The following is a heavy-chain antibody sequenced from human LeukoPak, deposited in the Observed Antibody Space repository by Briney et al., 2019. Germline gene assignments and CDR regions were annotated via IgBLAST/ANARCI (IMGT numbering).Heavy chain of an antibody. J-gene: IGHJ4*02. Sequence: ASVKVSCKASGYTFTSYGLSWVRQAPGQGLEWMGWISIFTGNKYYAQNVQDRVTMTTDTSTSTAYMELRSLRAEDTALYYCAKETKNYYGSGSYYYFDYWGQGTLVTVSS. D-gene: IGHD3-10*01. V-gene: IGHV1-18*01. CDR1: GYTFTSYG. CDR2: ISIFTGNK. CDR3: AKETKNYYGSGSYYYFDY.